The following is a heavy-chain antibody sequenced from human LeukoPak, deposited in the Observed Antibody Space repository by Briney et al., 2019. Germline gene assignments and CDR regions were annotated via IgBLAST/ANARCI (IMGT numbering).Heavy chain of an antibody. CDR2: IYYSGST. D-gene: IGHD3-10*01. CDR3: ARTTMVRGTYYMDV. Sequence: PSETLSLTCTVSGGSISSYYWSRIRQPPGKGLEWIGYIYYSGSTNYNPSLKSRVTISVDTSKNQFSLKLSSVTAADTAVYYCARTTMVRGTYYMDVWGKGTTVTISS. J-gene: IGHJ6*03. V-gene: IGHV4-59*01. CDR1: GGSISSYY.